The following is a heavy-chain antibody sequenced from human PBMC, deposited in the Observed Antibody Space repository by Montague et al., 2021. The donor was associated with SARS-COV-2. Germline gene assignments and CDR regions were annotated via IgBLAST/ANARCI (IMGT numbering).Heavy chain of an antibody. Sequence: SLRLSCAASGFTFSSYEMTWVRQAPGKGLEWVSYISSSGTTIYYADSMKGRFTISRDNVKDSLHLQINSLRAEDTAVYHCVRVGVGSTYYFDYWGHGTLVTVSS. CDR3: VRVGVGSTYYFDY. CDR1: GFTFSSYE. CDR2: ISSSGTTI. J-gene: IGHJ4*01. D-gene: IGHD1-26*01. V-gene: IGHV3-48*03.